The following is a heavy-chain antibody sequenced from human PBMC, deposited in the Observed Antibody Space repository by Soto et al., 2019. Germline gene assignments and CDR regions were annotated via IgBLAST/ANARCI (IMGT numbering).Heavy chain of an antibody. V-gene: IGHV3-23*01. CDR3: AKDKGVGTNYYGSGSYYKAPSYFDY. CDR1: GFTFSSYA. D-gene: IGHD3-10*01. CDR2: ISDSGGSL. Sequence: QPGGSLRLSCAASGFTFSSYAMSWVRQAPGKGLEWVSAISDSGGSLYYADSVKGRFTISRDNSRDTLYLQMNSLRAEDTAVYYCAKDKGVGTNYYGSGSYYKAPSYFDYWGQGTLVTVS. J-gene: IGHJ4*02.